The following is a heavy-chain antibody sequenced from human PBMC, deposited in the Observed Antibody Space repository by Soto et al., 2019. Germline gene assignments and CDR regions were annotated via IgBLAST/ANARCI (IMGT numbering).Heavy chain of an antibody. CDR3: ARADYGDYGDDAFDI. V-gene: IGHV4-59*01. CDR1: GGSISSYY. Sequence: QVQLQESGPGLVKPSETLSLTCTVSGGSISSYYWSWIRQPPGKGLEWIGYIYSSGSTNYNPSLKSRVTISVDTSKNQFSLKLSSVTAADTAVYYCARADYGDYGDDAFDIWGQGTMVTVSS. J-gene: IGHJ3*02. CDR2: IYSSGST. D-gene: IGHD4-17*01.